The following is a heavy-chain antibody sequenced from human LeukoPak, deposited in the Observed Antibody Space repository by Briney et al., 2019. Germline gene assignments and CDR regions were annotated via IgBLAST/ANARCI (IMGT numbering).Heavy chain of an antibody. D-gene: IGHD5-18*01. CDR1: GFTFSSYA. Sequence: PGGSLRLSCAASGFTFSSYAMSWVRQAPGKGLEWVAVIWYDGSNKYYADSVKGRFTISRDNSKNTLYLQMNSLRAEDTAVYYCARRAGYSYGALPDYWGQGTLVTVSS. CDR2: IWYDGSNK. CDR3: ARRAGYSYGALPDY. J-gene: IGHJ4*02. V-gene: IGHV3-33*08.